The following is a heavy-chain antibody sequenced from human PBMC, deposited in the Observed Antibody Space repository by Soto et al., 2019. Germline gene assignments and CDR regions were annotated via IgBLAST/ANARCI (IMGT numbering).Heavy chain of an antibody. V-gene: IGHV1-69*06. CDR1: GGTFSSYA. J-gene: IGHJ5*02. Sequence: GASVKVSCKASGGTFSSYAICWVRQAPGQGLEWMGGIIPIFGTANYAQKFQGRVTITADKSTSTAYMELSSLRSEDTAVYYCAREVPQLWLGELRWFDPWGQGTLVTVSS. CDR3: AREVPQLWLGELRWFDP. D-gene: IGHD5-18*01. CDR2: IIPIFGTA.